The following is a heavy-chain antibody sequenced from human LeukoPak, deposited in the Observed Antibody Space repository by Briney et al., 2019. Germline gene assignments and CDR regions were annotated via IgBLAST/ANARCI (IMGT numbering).Heavy chain of an antibody. CDR1: GFPFGTNA. D-gene: IGHD5-18*01. V-gene: IGHV3-23*01. Sequence: GGSLRLSCATSGFPFGTNAMSWVRQAPGKGLEWVATIGNTETFYADSVTGRFTIPRDNSKNTVNLQMNRLRVEDTAIYYCAKDWIQFKRVFDCFDSWGQGTLVTVSS. J-gene: IGHJ4*02. CDR3: AKDWIQFKRVFDCFDS. CDR2: IGNTET.